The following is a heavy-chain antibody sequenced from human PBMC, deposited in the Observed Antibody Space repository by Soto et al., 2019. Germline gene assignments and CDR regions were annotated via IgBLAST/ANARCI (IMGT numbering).Heavy chain of an antibody. CDR3: ARDERGYDILTGYYKAHHFDY. J-gene: IGHJ4*02. Sequence: VASVKVSCKASGYTFTHFYITWVRRAPGQGLEWMGAISPHNFNTNYAQKFRGRVTLTTEKSTNTAYMDLRSLTSDDTAVYYCARDERGYDILTGYYKAHHFDYWGQGVPVTVSS. D-gene: IGHD3-9*01. CDR2: ISPHNFNT. V-gene: IGHV1-18*01. CDR1: GYTFTHFY.